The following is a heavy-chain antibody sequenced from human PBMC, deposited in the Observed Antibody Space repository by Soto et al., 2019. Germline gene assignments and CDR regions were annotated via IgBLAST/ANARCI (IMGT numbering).Heavy chain of an antibody. CDR3: ERSIAVAGLDY. Sequence: TGGSLRLSCAASGFFFNTYAVHWVRQAPGKGLEWVAVISNDETKKYFADSVKGRVPISRDSSKNTVDLQMDSLRAEDTAVYYCERSIAVAGLDYWGPGTLVTVSS. D-gene: IGHD6-19*01. CDR1: GFFFNTYA. CDR2: ISNDETKK. V-gene: IGHV3-30-3*01. J-gene: IGHJ4*02.